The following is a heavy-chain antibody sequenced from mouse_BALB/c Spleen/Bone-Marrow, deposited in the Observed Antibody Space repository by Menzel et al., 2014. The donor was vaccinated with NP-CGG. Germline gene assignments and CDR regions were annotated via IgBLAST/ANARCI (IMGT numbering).Heavy chain of an antibody. CDR2: IDPSDSET. J-gene: IGHJ1*01. D-gene: IGHD2-3*01. Sequence: QFQLQQSGAELVKPGAPVRLSCKASGYTFTSYWLNWVKQRPGRGLEWIGRIDPSDSETHYNQKFKDKATLTVDKSSSTAYIQLSSLTSEDSAVYYCARSHGYYPYWYFDVWGAGTTVTVSS. CDR3: ARSHGYYPYWYFDV. V-gene: IGHV1-69*02. CDR1: GYTFTSYW.